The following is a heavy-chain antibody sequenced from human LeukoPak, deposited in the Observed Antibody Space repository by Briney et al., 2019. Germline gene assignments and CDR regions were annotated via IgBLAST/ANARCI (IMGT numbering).Heavy chain of an antibody. V-gene: IGHV3-48*04. D-gene: IGHD3-10*01. CDR1: GFTVSSNS. CDR2: ISSSGSTI. CDR3: ARYTMVRGVIISGGRYYMGV. J-gene: IGHJ6*03. Sequence: GGSLRLSCTVSGFTVSSNSMSWVRQAPGKGLGWVSYISSSGSTIYYADSVKGRFTISRDNAKNSLYLQMNSLRAEDTAVYYCARYTMVRGVIISGGRYYMGVWGKGTTVTISS.